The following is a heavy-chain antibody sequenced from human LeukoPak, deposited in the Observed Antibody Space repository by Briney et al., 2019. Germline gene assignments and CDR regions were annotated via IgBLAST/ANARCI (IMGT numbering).Heavy chain of an antibody. CDR1: GYTFTSYG. D-gene: IGHD6-19*01. CDR2: ISTYNGNT. V-gene: IGHV1-18*01. CDR3: ARDTYNSGWCSDY. Sequence: GASVKVSCKTSGYTFTSYGISWVRQAPGHGLELMGWISTYNGNTNYAQNLQGRVIMTTDTSTSTAYMELRSLRSDDTAVYYCARDTYNSGWCSDYWCQGTLVTVSS. J-gene: IGHJ4*02.